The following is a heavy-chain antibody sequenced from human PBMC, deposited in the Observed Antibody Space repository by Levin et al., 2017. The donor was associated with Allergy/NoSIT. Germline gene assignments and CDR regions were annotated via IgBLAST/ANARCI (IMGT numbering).Heavy chain of an antibody. J-gene: IGHJ6*03. CDR3: ARTVYGVADMDV. CDR1: GFTLSDYY. Sequence: GGSLRLSCAVSGFTLSDYYMDWVRQAPGKGLEWVGRTRHKAKSYTTDYAASVKGRFTISRDDSKTSVYLQMNSLKTEDTAVYYCARTVYGVADMDVWGKGTTVTVSS. D-gene: IGHD3-3*01. CDR2: TRHKAKSYTT. V-gene: IGHV3-72*01.